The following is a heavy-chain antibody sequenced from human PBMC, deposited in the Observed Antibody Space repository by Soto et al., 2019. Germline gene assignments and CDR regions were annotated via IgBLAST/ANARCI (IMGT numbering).Heavy chain of an antibody. CDR1: GFTFSDYY. J-gene: IGHJ4*02. D-gene: IGHD6-13*01. V-gene: IGHV3-11*05. CDR2: ISSSSSYT. Sequence: QAPLVESGGGLVKPGGSLRLSCAASGFTFSDYYMSWIRQAPGKGLEWVSYISSSSSYTNYADSVKGRFTISRDNAKNSLYLQMNSLRAEDTAVYYCAREIAAAGTVVDYWGQGTLVTVSS. CDR3: AREIAAAGTVVDY.